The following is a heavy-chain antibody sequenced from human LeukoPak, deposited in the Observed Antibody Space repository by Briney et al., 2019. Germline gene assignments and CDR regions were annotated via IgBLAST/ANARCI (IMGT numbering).Heavy chain of an antibody. J-gene: IGHJ4*02. V-gene: IGHV1-46*01. CDR3: ASVYYDSSGLTPPENDY. CDR1: GYTFTSYY. CDR2: INPSGGST. D-gene: IGHD3-22*01. Sequence: ASVKVSCKASGYTFTSYYMHWVRQAPGQGLEWMGIINPSGGSTSYAQKFQGRVTMTRDTSTSTAYMELSSLRSEDTAVYYCASVYYDSSGLTPPENDYWGQGTLVTVSS.